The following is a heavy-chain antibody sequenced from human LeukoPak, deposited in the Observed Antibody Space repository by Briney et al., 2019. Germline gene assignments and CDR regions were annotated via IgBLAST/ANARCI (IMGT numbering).Heavy chain of an antibody. CDR2: ISYDGGNK. J-gene: IGHJ5*02. V-gene: IGHV3-30-3*01. CDR3: ARVRRVGGFDP. CDR1: GFTFSSYA. D-gene: IGHD3-10*01. Sequence: GGSLRLSCAASGFTFSSYAMHWVRQAPGKGLEWVAVISYDGGNKYYADSVKGRFTISRDNSKNTLYLQMNSLRAEDTAVYYCARVRRVGGFDPWGQGTLVTVSS.